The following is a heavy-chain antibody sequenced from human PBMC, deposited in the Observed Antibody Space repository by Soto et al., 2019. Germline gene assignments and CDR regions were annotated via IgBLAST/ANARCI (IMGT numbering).Heavy chain of an antibody. CDR3: AKGRYYDFWSDLYYYYGMDV. CDR2: ISYDGSNK. J-gene: IGHJ6*02. CDR1: GFTFSSFG. D-gene: IGHD3-3*01. V-gene: IGHV3-30*18. Sequence: QVQLVESGGGVVQPGRSLRLSCAASGFTFSSFGMHWVRQAPGKGLEWVAVISYDGSNKYYADSVKGRFTISRDNSKNTLYLQMNSLRAEDTAVYYCAKGRYYDFWSDLYYYYGMDVWGQGTTVTVSS.